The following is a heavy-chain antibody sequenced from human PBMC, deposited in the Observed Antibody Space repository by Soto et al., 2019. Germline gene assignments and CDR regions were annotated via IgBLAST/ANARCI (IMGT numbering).Heavy chain of an antibody. Sequence: EVQLVESGGGLVPPGGSLRLSCSASGFSISGYALNWVRQAPGKGPEWVSYISSSSSAIDYAGSVKGRFSISRDNGKNSLYLQMNSLRAEDTAVYYCASYLSRGSNFYYYMDVWGKGTTVTVSS. V-gene: IGHV3-48*01. CDR2: ISSSSSAI. CDR3: ASYLSRGSNFYYYMDV. J-gene: IGHJ6*03. CDR1: GFSISGYA. D-gene: IGHD3-22*01.